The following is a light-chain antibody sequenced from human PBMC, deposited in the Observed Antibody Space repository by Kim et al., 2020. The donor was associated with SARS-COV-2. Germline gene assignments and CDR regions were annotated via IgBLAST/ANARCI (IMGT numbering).Light chain of an antibody. CDR2: LEGSGSY. V-gene: IGLV4-60*03. CDR1: SGHSSYI. J-gene: IGLJ3*02. Sequence: QPVLTQSSSASASLGSSVKLTCTLSSGHSSYIIAWHQQQPGKAPRYLMKLEGSGSYNKGSGVPDRFSGSSSGADRYLTISNLQSEDEADYYCETWDSNTPMVFGGGTKVTVL. CDR3: ETWDSNTPMV.